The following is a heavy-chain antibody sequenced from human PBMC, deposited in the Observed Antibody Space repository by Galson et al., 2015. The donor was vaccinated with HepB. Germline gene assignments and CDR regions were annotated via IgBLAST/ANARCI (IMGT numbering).Heavy chain of an antibody. CDR2: ISYDGSNK. J-gene: IGHJ4*02. V-gene: IGHV3-30*18. Sequence: SLRLSCAASGFTFSSYGMHWVRQAPGKGLEWVAVISYDGSNKYYADSVKGRFTISRDNSKDTLYLQMNSLRTEDTAVYYCGKKLSGSYRNLADYWGQGTLVTVSS. CDR1: GFTFSSYG. D-gene: IGHD1-26*01. CDR3: GKKLSGSYRNLADY.